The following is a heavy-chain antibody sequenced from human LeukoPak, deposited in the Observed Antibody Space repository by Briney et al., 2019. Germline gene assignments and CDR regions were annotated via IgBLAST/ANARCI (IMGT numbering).Heavy chain of an antibody. CDR1: GYTFTSYA. CDR3: ARDLGYSSELDY. CDR2: INAGNGNT. Sequence: GASVNVSCTASGYTFTSYAMHWVRQAPGQRLEWMGWINAGNGNTKYSQKFQGRVTITRDTSASTACMELSSLRSEDTAVYYCARDLGYSSELDYWGQGTLVTVSS. V-gene: IGHV1-3*01. J-gene: IGHJ4*02. D-gene: IGHD6-19*01.